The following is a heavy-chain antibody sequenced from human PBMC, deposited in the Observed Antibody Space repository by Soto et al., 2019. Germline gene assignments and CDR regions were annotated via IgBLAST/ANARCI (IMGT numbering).Heavy chain of an antibody. CDR3: ARVRREFDTSGPVDY. CDR2: IYYSGST. D-gene: IGHD3-10*01. V-gene: IGHV4-59*12. CDR1: GGSISSYY. Sequence: SETLSLTCTVSGGSISSYYGSWIRQPPGKGLEWIGYIYYSGSTNYNPSLKSRVTMSVDRSRNQFSLKLNSVTAADTAVYYCARVRREFDTSGPVDYWGQGTLVTVSS. J-gene: IGHJ4*02.